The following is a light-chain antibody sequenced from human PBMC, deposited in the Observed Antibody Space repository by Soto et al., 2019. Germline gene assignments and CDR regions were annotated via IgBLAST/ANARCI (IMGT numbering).Light chain of an antibody. V-gene: IGKV1-5*03. Sequence: DIQMTQSPSTLSASVGDRVTITCRASQTIDSWLAWYQQRPGKPPNLLIYKASTLASGVPSRFSGSGSGTDFTLTISSLQSEDFAVYYCHQYDKWPPITFGQGTRLEIK. CDR3: HQYDKWPPIT. J-gene: IGKJ5*01. CDR2: KAS. CDR1: QTIDSW.